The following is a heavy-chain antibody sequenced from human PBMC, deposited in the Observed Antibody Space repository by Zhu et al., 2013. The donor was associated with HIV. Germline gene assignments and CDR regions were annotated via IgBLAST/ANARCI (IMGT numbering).Heavy chain of an antibody. D-gene: IGHD6-25*01. CDR2: INPNSGGT. CDR1: GYTFTDYY. V-gene: IGHV1-2*02. CDR3: ARDERALDV. J-gene: IGHJ3*01. Sequence: QVQLVQAGAEVKKPGASVKVSCKTSGYTFTDYYIHWVRQAPGQGLEWMGWINPNSGGTKYAQKFQGRVTMTRDTSISTAYMELSRLRSDDAAVYYCARDERALDVWGQGTMVTVSS.